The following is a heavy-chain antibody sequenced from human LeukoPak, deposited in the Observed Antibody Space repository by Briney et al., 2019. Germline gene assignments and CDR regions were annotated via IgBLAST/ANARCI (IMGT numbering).Heavy chain of an antibody. V-gene: IGHV3-21*06. D-gene: IGHD2-8*01. Sequence: KPGGSLRLSCAASGFIFSDYSMGWVRQAPGKGLEWVSSITTSRDQYHADSVKGRFTVSRDNAKSSVYLQMDSLTADDTAVYYCARDSYCPNDVCYDYWGQGVLVTVS. CDR1: GFIFSDYS. CDR3: ARDSYCPNDVCYDY. CDR2: ITTSRDQ. J-gene: IGHJ4*02.